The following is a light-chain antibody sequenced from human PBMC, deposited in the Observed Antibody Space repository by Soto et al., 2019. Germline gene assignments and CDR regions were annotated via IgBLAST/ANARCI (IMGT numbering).Light chain of an antibody. CDR1: QTVRDSY. J-gene: IGKJ1*01. V-gene: IGKV3-20*01. CDR2: DTS. Sequence: EIVLTQSPGTLSLSPGERATLSCRASQTVRDSYLAWYQQKPGQAPSLLIYDTSIRATGIPDRFSGSGSGTDFALTISRAEPQDSAMYFCQQYGSSPGTFGQGTKVEI. CDR3: QQYGSSPGT.